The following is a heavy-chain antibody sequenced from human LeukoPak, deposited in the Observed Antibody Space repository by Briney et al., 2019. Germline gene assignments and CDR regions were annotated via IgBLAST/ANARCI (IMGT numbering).Heavy chain of an antibody. Sequence: ASVKVSCKASGYTFTGYYMHWVRQAPGQGLEWMGWINPNSGGTNYAQKFQGRVTMTEDTSTDTAYMELSSLRSEDTAVYYCATVNWNDGNNWFDPWGQGTLVTVSS. CDR3: ATVNWNDGNNWFDP. J-gene: IGHJ5*02. V-gene: IGHV1-2*02. D-gene: IGHD1-1*01. CDR1: GYTFTGYY. CDR2: INPNSGGT.